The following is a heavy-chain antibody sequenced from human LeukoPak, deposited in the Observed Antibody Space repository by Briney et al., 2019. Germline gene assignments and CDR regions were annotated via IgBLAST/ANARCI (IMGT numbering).Heavy chain of an antibody. CDR2: ISSSSSYI. CDR1: GFTFSSYS. Sequence: KPGGSLRLSCAASGFTFSSYSMNWVRQAPGKGLEWVSSISSSSSYIYYADSVKGRFTISRDNAKNSLYLQMNSLRAEDTAVYYCASAYYYDSSGYYVPFDYWGQGTLVTVSS. V-gene: IGHV3-21*01. J-gene: IGHJ4*02. D-gene: IGHD3-22*01. CDR3: ASAYYYDSSGYYVPFDY.